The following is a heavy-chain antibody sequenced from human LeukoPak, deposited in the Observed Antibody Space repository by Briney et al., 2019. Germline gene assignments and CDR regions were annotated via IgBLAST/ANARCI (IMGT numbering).Heavy chain of an antibody. D-gene: IGHD5-12*01. CDR2: IYYSGST. Sequence: SETLSLTCTVSGGSISSSSYYWGWLRQPPGKGLEWIGSIYYSGSTYYNPSLKSRVTISVDTSKNQFSLKLSSVTAADTAVYYCARLVATSPRFDYWGQGTLVTVSS. V-gene: IGHV4-39*01. CDR1: GGSISSSSYY. J-gene: IGHJ4*02. CDR3: ARLVATSPRFDY.